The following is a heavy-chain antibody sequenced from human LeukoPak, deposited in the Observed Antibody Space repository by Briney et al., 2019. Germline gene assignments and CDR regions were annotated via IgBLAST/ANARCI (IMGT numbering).Heavy chain of an antibody. Sequence: GGSLRLSCAASGFTFSSYAMSWVRQAPGKGLEWVSAISGSGGSTYYADSVKGRFTISRDNSKNTLYLQMNSLRAEDTAVYYCARNGGYCSSTSCGDYWGQGTLVTVSS. CDR1: GFTFSSYA. CDR3: ARNGGYCSSTSCGDY. D-gene: IGHD2-2*01. CDR2: ISGSGGST. J-gene: IGHJ4*02. V-gene: IGHV3-23*01.